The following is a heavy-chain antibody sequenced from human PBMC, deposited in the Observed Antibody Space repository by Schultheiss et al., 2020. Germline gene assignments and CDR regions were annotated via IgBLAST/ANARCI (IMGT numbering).Heavy chain of an antibody. J-gene: IGHJ4*02. CDR1: GFTFSSYA. V-gene: IGHV3-23*01. CDR3: ARAHYGDYVDY. D-gene: IGHD4-17*01. CDR2: ISGSGGST. Sequence: GESLKISCAASGFTFSSYAMSWVRQAPGKGLEWVSAISGSGGSTYYADSVKGRFTISRDNAKNSLYLQMNSLRAEDTAVYYCARAHYGDYVDYWGQGTLVTVSS.